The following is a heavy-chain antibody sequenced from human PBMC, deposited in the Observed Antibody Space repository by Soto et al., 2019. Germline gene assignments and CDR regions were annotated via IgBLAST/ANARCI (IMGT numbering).Heavy chain of an antibody. CDR2: INPNNGDT. V-gene: IGHV1-2*02. CDR1: GYTFIAYY. J-gene: IGHJ5*02. CDR3: ARRKDILLPGPNWLDP. D-gene: IGHD2-8*02. Sequence: ASVKVSCKASGYTFIAYYVHWVRQAPGQGLEWMGWINPNNGDTDYAQKFQGRVTMTRDTSIRTAYLELSSLISDGTAVYYCARRKDILLPGPNWLDPSGQGPLVTVYS.